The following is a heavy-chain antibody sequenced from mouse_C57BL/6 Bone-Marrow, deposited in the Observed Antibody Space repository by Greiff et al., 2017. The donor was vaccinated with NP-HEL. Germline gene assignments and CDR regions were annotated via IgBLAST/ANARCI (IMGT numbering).Heavy chain of an antibody. CDR2: INPYNGDT. Sequence: EVQLQESGPELVKPGDSVKISCKASGYSFTGYFMNWVMQSHGKSLEWIGRINPYNGDTFYNQKFKGKATLTVDKSSSTAHMELRSLTSEDSAVYYCARYDYDGFAYWGQGTLVTVSA. CDR1: GYSFTGYF. D-gene: IGHD2-4*01. CDR3: ARYDYDGFAY. J-gene: IGHJ3*01. V-gene: IGHV1-20*01.